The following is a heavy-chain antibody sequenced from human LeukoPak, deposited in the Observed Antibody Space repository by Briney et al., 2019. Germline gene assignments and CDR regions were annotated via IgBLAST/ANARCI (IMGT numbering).Heavy chain of an antibody. D-gene: IGHD6-13*01. CDR3: ARVIAAAGTVAFDI. Sequence: GGSLRLSCAAPGFTFSDYYMSWIRQAPGKGLEWVSYISSSGSTIYYADSVKGRFTISRDNAKNSLYLQMNSLRAEDTAVYYCARVIAAAGTVAFDIWGQGTMVTVSS. J-gene: IGHJ3*02. CDR2: ISSSGSTI. CDR1: GFTFSDYY. V-gene: IGHV3-11*01.